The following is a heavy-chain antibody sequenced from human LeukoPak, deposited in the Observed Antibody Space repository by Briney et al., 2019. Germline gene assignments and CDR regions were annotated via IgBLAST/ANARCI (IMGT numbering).Heavy chain of an antibody. CDR2: IYTSGST. CDR3: ARDTWELQSYFAY. CDR1: GGSISSYY. D-gene: IGHD1-26*01. Sequence: SETLSLTCTVSGGSISSYYWSWVRQPAGKGLEWVGRIYTSGSTNYNPSLKRQVTMSVDTSKNQFSLKLSSVTAAATAVYSCARDTWELQSYFAYWGQGTLVTVSS. V-gene: IGHV4-4*07. J-gene: IGHJ4*02.